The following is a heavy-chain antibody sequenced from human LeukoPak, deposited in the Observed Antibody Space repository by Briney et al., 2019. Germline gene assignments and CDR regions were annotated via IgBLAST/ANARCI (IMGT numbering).Heavy chain of an antibody. Sequence: PGGSLRLSCAASGFTFSSYWMHWVHQAPGKGLVWVSRINSDGSSTSYADSVKGRFTISRDNAKNTLYLQMNSLRAEDTAVYYCARERVVVTAIEDCYYGMDVWGQGTTVTVSS. V-gene: IGHV3-74*01. CDR3: ARERVVVTAIEDCYYGMDV. CDR2: INSDGSST. D-gene: IGHD2-21*02. J-gene: IGHJ6*02. CDR1: GFTFSSYW.